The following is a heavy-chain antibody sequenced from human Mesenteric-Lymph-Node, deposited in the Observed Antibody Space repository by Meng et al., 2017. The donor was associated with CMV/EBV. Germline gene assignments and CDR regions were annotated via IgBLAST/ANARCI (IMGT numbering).Heavy chain of an antibody. J-gene: IGHJ3*02. CDR3: ARDYDFSDAFDI. CDR1: GFSFSTYW. CDR2: ISSSSSYI. D-gene: IGHD3-3*01. Sequence: GGSLRLSCVVSGFSFSTYWMTWVRQAPGKGLEWVSSISSSSSYIYYADSVKGRFTISRDNAKNSLYLQMNSLRAEDTAVYYCARDYDFSDAFDIWGQGTMVTVSS. V-gene: IGHV3-21*01.